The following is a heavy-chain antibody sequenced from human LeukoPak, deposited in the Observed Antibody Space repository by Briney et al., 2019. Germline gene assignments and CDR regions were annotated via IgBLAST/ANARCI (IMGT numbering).Heavy chain of an antibody. CDR1: GYTFTSYG. V-gene: IGHV1-18*01. CDR3: ARDSYDFWSGSHGYMDV. CDR2: ISAYNGNT. J-gene: IGHJ6*03. D-gene: IGHD3-3*01. Sequence: GASVTVSCKASGYTFTSYGISWVRQAPGQGLEWMGWISAYNGNTNYAQKLQGRVTMTTDTSTSTAYMELRSLRSDDTAVYYCARDSYDFWSGSHGYMDVWGKGTTVTVSS.